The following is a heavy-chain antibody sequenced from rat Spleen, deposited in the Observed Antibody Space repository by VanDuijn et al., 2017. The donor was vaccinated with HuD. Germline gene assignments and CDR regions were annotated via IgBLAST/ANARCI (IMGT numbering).Heavy chain of an antibody. V-gene: IGHV5-29*01. CDR2: ISYGDSSGHSST. CDR3: ARRHYGYTDYFDY. D-gene: IGHD1-9*01. CDR1: GFTFSSYD. Sequence: EVQLVESGGGLVQPGRSLKVSCEASGFTFSSYDMAWVRQAPTKGLEWVATISYGDSSGHSSTYYRDSVKGRFTISRDNAKSTLSLQMDSLRSEDTATYYCARRHYGYTDYFDYWGQGVMVTVSS. J-gene: IGHJ2*01.